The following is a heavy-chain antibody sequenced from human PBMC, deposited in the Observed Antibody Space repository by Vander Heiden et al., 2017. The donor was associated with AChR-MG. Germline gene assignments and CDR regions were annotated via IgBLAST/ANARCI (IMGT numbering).Heavy chain of an antibody. Sequence: QVQLVQSGSELKKPGASVKVSCKASGYTFTSYAMNWVRQAPGQGLEWMGWINTNTGNPTYAQGFTGRFVFSLDTSVSTAYLQISSLKAEDTAVYYCARSLVVVAATPGKTGKTLGYWGQGTLVTVSS. CDR3: ARSLVVVAATPGKTGKTLGY. V-gene: IGHV7-4-1*02. CDR1: GYTFTSYA. CDR2: INTNTGNP. D-gene: IGHD2-15*01. J-gene: IGHJ4*02.